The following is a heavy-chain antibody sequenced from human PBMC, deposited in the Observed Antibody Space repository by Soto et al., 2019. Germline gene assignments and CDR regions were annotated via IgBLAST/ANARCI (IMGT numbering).Heavy chain of an antibody. CDR2: INAGNGNT. J-gene: IGHJ4*02. D-gene: IGHD6-19*01. Sequence: ASVKVSCKASGYTFTSYYRHWVRQAPGQGLEWMGWINAGNGNTKYSQKFQGRVTITRDTSASTAYMELSSLRSEDTAVYYCARAVAVAADFDYWGQGTLVTVSS. CDR1: GYTFTSYY. V-gene: IGHV1-3*01. CDR3: ARAVAVAADFDY.